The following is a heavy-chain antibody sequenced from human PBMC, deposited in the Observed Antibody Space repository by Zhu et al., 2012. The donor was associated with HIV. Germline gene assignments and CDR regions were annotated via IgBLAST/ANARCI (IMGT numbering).Heavy chain of an antibody. CDR3: ARATYVVVVAAQRPAYFYYYYMTS. V-gene: IGHV3-11*04. D-gene: IGHD2-15*01. CDR1: GFTFSDYY. Sequence: QVQLVESGGGLVKAGGSLRLSCAASGFTFSDYYMGWIRRAPGKGLEWVSYISSSGSTIYYADSVKGRFTISRDNAKNSLYLQMNSLRAEDTAVYYCARATYVVVVAAQRPAYFYYYYMTSGAKGPRSPSP. CDR2: ISSSGSTI. J-gene: IGHJ6*03.